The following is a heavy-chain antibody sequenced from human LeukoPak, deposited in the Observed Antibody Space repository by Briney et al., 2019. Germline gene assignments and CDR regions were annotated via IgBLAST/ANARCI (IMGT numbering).Heavy chain of an antibody. V-gene: IGHV3-23*01. J-gene: IGHJ4*02. CDR2: ISGSGGST. Sequence: GGSLRLSCAASGFTFSSYAMSWVRQAPGKGLEWVSAISGSGGSTYYADSVKGRFTISRDNSKNTLYLQMNSLRAEDTAVYYCAKDIFSGWYSSVVDYWGQGTLVTVSS. D-gene: IGHD6-19*01. CDR1: GFTFSSYA. CDR3: AKDIFSGWYSSVVDY.